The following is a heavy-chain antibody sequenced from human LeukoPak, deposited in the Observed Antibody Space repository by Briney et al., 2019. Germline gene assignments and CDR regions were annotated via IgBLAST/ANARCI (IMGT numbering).Heavy chain of an antibody. D-gene: IGHD3-10*01. V-gene: IGHV3-11*01. CDR1: GFIIGDYY. J-gene: IGHJ5*02. CDR3: PRKSYYYGSGAYDP. Sequence: GGSLRLSCAASGFIIGDYYMSWIPQAPGKGLEWLSYSSTSGSTISYADSVKGRFTISRDNAKNSLYLQMNSLTAEDTAVYYCPRKSYYYGSGAYDPWGQGTLVTVSS. CDR2: SSTSGSTI.